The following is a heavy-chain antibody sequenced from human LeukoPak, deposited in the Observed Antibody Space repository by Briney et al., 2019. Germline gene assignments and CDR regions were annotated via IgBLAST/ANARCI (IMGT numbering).Heavy chain of an antibody. V-gene: IGHV3-11*01. CDR2: ISSSGSTI. Sequence: GGSLRLSCAASGFTFSDYYMSWIRQAPGKGLEWVSYISSSGSTIYYADSVKGRFTIPRDNAKNSLYLQMNGLRAEDTAVYYCARLRSSSFYYYYMDVWGKGTTVTVSS. CDR1: GFTFSDYY. J-gene: IGHJ6*03. D-gene: IGHD6-6*01. CDR3: ARLRSSSFYYYYMDV.